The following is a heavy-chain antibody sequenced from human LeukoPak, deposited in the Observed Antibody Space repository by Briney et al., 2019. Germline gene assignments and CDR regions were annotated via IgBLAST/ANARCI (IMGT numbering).Heavy chain of an antibody. CDR2: INPNSGGT. CDR1: GYTFTGYY. Sequence: ASVKVSCKASGYTFTGYYMHWVRRAPGQGLEWMGWINPNSGGTNYAQKFQGRVTMTRDTSISTAYMELSRLRSDDTAVYYCARDLYYYDSSGYYYVLDYWGQGTLVTVSS. V-gene: IGHV1-2*02. J-gene: IGHJ4*02. D-gene: IGHD3-22*01. CDR3: ARDLYYYDSSGYYYVLDY.